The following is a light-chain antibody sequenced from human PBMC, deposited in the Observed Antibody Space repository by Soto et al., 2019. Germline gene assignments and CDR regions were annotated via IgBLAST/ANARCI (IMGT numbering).Light chain of an antibody. CDR1: TGAVTSGHY. CDR3: LLSYSGARV. CDR2: NTS. J-gene: IGLJ3*02. Sequence: QTVVTQEPSLTVSPGGTVTLTCGSSTGAVTSGHYPYWFQQKPGQAPRTLVYNTSDKHSWAPARFSGSLLGGKAALTLSGAQPEDEAEFYCLLSYSGARVFGGGTQLTVL. V-gene: IGLV7-46*01.